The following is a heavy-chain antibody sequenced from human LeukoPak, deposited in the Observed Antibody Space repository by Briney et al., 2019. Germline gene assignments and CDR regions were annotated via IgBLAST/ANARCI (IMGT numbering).Heavy chain of an antibody. Sequence: PSETLSLTCTVSGGSISSSSYYWGWIRQPPGKGLEWIGSIYYSGSTYYNPSLKSRVTISVDTSKNQFSLKLSSVTAADTAVYYCARSWGQWLSNFDYWGQGTLVTVSS. CDR1: GGSISSSSYY. CDR3: ARSWGQWLSNFDY. D-gene: IGHD6-19*01. CDR2: IYYSGST. V-gene: IGHV4-39*01. J-gene: IGHJ4*02.